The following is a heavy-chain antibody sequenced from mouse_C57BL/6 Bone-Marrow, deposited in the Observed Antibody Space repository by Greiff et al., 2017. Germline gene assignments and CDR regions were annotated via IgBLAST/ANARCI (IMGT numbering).Heavy chain of an antibody. CDR1: GFTFSDYG. CDR2: ISSGSSTI. V-gene: IGHV5-17*01. Sequence: EVKLVESGGGLVKPGGSLKLSCAASGFTFSDYGMHWVRQAPEKGLEWVAYISSGSSTIYYADTVKGRFTISRDNAKNTLFLHMTRLRSEDTAMYYCARGSFAYWGQGTLVTVSA. CDR3: ARGSFAY. J-gene: IGHJ3*01.